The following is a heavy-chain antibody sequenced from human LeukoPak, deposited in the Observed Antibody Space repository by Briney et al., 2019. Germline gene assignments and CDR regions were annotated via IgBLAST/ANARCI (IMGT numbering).Heavy chain of an antibody. CDR3: ARDRDYGSGIFDY. D-gene: IGHD3-10*01. CDR2: INPNSGGT. J-gene: IGHJ4*02. V-gene: IGHV1-2*02. Sequence: GASVTVSCTASGYTFTGYYMHWVRQAPGQGLEWMGWINPNSGGTNYVQKFQGRVTMTRDTSISTAYMELNRLRSDDTAVYYCARDRDYGSGIFDYWGQGTLVTVSS. CDR1: GYTFTGYY.